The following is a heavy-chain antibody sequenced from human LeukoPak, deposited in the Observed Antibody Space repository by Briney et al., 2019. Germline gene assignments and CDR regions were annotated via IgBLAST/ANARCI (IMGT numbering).Heavy chain of an antibody. CDR1: GFTFNSYG. CDR2: ISYDGPNK. CDR3: AKEKLPSGYSFLTDY. V-gene: IGHV3-30*18. Sequence: QPGRSLRLSCAASGFTFNSYGMHWDRQAPGKGLEWVAVISYDGPNKYYADSVKGRFTISRDDSKSTLYLQMNSLRPEDTAVYYCAKEKLPSGYSFLTDYWGQGTLVTVSS. J-gene: IGHJ4*02. D-gene: IGHD5-18*01.